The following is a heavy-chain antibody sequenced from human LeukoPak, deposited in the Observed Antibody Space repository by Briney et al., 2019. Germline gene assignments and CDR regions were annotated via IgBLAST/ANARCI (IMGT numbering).Heavy chain of an antibody. CDR2: INTDGTVT. Sequence: GGSLTLSYAASGFTFSKYWMLWVRQAPRKGLESVSRINTDGTVTTYADSVKGRFTVSRDNADNTMFLQMNSVRDEDTAVYYCGTEQWPYPSPDAWGKGTTVTVSS. J-gene: IGHJ6*04. D-gene: IGHD6-19*01. CDR1: GFTFSKYW. V-gene: IGHV3-74*01. CDR3: GTEQWPYPSPDA.